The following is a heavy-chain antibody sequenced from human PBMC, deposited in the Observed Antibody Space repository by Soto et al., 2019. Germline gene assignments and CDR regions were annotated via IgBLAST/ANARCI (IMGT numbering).Heavy chain of an antibody. CDR1: GFTFSSYG. Sequence: QVQLVESGGGVVQPGRSLRLSCAASGFTFSSYGMHWVRQAPGKGLEWVAVISYDGSNKYYADSVKGRFTISRDNSKNTLYLQMNSLRAEDTAVYYCAKVEEQWLVRPFDYRGQGTLVTVSS. V-gene: IGHV3-30*18. CDR2: ISYDGSNK. J-gene: IGHJ4*02. D-gene: IGHD6-19*01. CDR3: AKVEEQWLVRPFDY.